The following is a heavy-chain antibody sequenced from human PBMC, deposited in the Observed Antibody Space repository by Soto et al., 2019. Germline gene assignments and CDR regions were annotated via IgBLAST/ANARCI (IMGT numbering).Heavy chain of an antibody. V-gene: IGHV3-23*01. D-gene: IGHD2-2*01. J-gene: IGHJ6*03. CDR2: ISGSGGST. CDR3: ANGYCSRTSCYGIYYYYYMDV. CDR1: GFTFSSYA. Sequence: EVQLLESGGGLVQPGGSLRLSCAASGFTFSSYAMSWVRQAPGKGLEWVSAISGSGGSTYYADSVKGRFTISRDNSKNTLYLQMNSLRAEDTAVYYCANGYCSRTSCYGIYYYYYMDVWGKGTTVTVSS.